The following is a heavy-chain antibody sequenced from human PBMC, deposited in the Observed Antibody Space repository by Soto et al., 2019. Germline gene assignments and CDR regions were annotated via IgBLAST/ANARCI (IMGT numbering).Heavy chain of an antibody. V-gene: IGHV4-31*03. Sequence: SETLSLTCTVSGGSISSGGYYWSWIRQHPGKGLEWIGYIYYSGSTYYNPSLKSRVTISVDTSKNQFSLKLSSVTAADTAVYYCARGYHDSSGYYFDYWGQGTLVTVSS. D-gene: IGHD3-22*01. CDR3: ARGYHDSSGYYFDY. J-gene: IGHJ4*02. CDR1: GGSISSGGYY. CDR2: IYYSGST.